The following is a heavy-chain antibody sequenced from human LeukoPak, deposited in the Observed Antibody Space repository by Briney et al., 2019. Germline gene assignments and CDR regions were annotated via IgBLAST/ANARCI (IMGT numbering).Heavy chain of an antibody. CDR2: IYPGDSDT. V-gene: IGHV5-51*01. Sequence: GESLKISCKGSGYSFTSYWIGWGRQMPGKGLEWMGIIYPGDSDTRYSPSFQGQVTISADKSISTAYLQWSSLKASDTAMYYCARRMATIWYYFDYWGQGTLVTVSS. CDR1: GYSFTSYW. D-gene: IGHD5-24*01. J-gene: IGHJ4*02. CDR3: ARRMATIWYYFDY.